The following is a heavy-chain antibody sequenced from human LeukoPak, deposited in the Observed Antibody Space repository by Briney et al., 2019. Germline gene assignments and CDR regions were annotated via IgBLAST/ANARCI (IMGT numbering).Heavy chain of an antibody. V-gene: IGHV4-61*01. CDR3: AREYSAFDY. Sequence: SETLSLTCTVSGDPLTSSNHYKWTWIRQPPGKGLEWIGYIYYSGSTNYNPSLQSRVTISVDTSKNQFSLNLNSVTAADTAVYYCAREYSAFDYWGQGTLVTVSS. CDR1: GDPLTSSNHY. J-gene: IGHJ4*02. D-gene: IGHD5-12*01. CDR2: IYYSGST.